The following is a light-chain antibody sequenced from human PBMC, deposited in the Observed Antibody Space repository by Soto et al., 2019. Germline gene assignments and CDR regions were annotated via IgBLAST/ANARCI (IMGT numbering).Light chain of an antibody. J-gene: IGLJ1*01. Sequence: QSVLTQPPSSSGTPGQRVTISCSGSSSNIGSNTVNWYQQLPGTAPKLLIYSNNQRPSGVPDRFSCSKSGTSASLAISGLQSEDEAHYYCAPWDDSLNEVFGTGTKVTLL. CDR2: SNN. CDR1: SSNIGSNT. V-gene: IGLV1-44*01. CDR3: APWDDSLNEV.